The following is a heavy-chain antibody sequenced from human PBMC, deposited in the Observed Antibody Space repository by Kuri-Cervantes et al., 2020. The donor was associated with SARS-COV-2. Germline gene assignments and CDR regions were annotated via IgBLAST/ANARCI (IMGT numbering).Heavy chain of an antibody. Sequence: GESLKISFKGSGYSFTTYWIGWVRQMPGKGLEWMGIIYPGDSDTRYSPSFQGQVTISADKSISTAFLQWSSLKASDTAIYYCARRAYGEQVDYYYMDVWGKGTTVTVSS. CDR2: IYPGDSDT. CDR3: ARRAYGEQVDYYYMDV. CDR1: GYSFTTYW. V-gene: IGHV5-51*01. D-gene: IGHD4-17*01. J-gene: IGHJ6*03.